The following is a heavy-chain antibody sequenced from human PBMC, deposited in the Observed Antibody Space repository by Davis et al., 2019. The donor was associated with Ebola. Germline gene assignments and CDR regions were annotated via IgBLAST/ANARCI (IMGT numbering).Heavy chain of an antibody. CDR1: GASTRSYY. CDR3: ARLHEGD. CDR2: SHYTGYS. Sequence: MPSETLSLTCTVSGASTRSYYWSWIRQRPGKGLEWIGYSHYTGYSNHNPSLKSRVTISVDTSKNQFYLKLSSVTAADTAVYYCARLHEGDWGQGTMVTVSS. J-gene: IGHJ3*01. V-gene: IGHV4-59*01. D-gene: IGHD3-16*01.